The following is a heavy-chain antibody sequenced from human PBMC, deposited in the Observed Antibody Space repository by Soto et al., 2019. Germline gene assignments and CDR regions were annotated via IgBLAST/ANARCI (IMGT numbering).Heavy chain of an antibody. J-gene: IGHJ4*02. D-gene: IGHD1-7*01. Sequence: GASVKVSCKASGYTFTSYAMHWVRQAPGQRLEWMGWINAGNGNTKYSQKFQGRVTITRDTSASTAYMELSSLRSEDTAVYYCAILTITGTTTIDYRGQGTLVTVSS. V-gene: IGHV1-3*01. CDR2: INAGNGNT. CDR3: AILTITGTTTIDY. CDR1: GYTFTSYA.